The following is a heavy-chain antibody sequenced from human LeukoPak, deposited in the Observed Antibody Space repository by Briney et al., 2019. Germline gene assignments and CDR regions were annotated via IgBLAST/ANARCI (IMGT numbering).Heavy chain of an antibody. J-gene: IGHJ3*01. D-gene: IGHD3-22*01. Sequence: KPSETLSLTCTVSGDSISSGDYYWSWMRQPAGKGLEWVGRISSSGSTNYNPSLKSRVTISVDTSKNQFSLKLSYVTAADTAVYFCARGPYSYDSSGAFDLWGQGTMVTVSS. CDR3: ARGPYSYDSSGAFDL. CDR1: GDSISSGDYY. V-gene: IGHV4-61*02. CDR2: ISSSGST.